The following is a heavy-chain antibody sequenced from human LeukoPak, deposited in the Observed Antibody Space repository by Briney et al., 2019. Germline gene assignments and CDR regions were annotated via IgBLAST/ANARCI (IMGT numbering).Heavy chain of an antibody. CDR3: ARQRYCSSTSCYYDAFDY. CDR1: GYSFTSYW. V-gene: IGHV5-51*04. D-gene: IGHD2-2*01. Sequence: PGESLKISSKGSGYSFTSYWIGWVRQMAGKGLGWMGIIFPGDPGTGYSTSFQGQGTISADKPISTAYLQWSSLKASDTAMYYCARQRYCSSTSCYYDAFDYSGQGTLVTVSS. J-gene: IGHJ4*02. CDR2: IFPGDPGT.